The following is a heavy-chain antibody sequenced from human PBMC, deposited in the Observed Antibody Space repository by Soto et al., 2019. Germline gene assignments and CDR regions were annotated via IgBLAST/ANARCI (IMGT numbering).Heavy chain of an antibody. D-gene: IGHD3-10*01. V-gene: IGHV3-23*01. CDR2: ISGSGGST. Sequence: PGGSLRLSCAASGFTFSSYAMSWVRQAPGKGLEWVSAISGSGGSTYYADSVKGRFTISRDNSKNTLYLQMNSLRAEDTAVYYCAKDGILWFGELGHGEVPHWGQGTLVTVSS. J-gene: IGHJ4*02. CDR1: GFTFSSYA. CDR3: AKDGILWFGELGHGEVPH.